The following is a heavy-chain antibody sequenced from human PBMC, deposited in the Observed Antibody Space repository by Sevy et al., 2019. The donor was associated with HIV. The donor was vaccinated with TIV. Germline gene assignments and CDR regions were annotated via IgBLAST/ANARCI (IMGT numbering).Heavy chain of an antibody. D-gene: IGHD6-19*01. CDR3: ARAWSVAVNFDY. Sequence: GGSLRLSCAASGFTFSDYYMSWIRQAPGKGLEWVSYISSSGSTIYYADSVKGRFTISRDNAKNSLYLQMNSLRAEETAVYYWARAWSVAVNFDYWGQGTLVTVSS. CDR1: GFTFSDYY. J-gene: IGHJ4*02. V-gene: IGHV3-11*04. CDR2: ISSSGSTI.